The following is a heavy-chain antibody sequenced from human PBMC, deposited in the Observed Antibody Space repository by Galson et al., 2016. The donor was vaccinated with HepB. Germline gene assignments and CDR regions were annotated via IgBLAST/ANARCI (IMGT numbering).Heavy chain of an antibody. J-gene: IGHJ5*02. CDR1: GDSVSSNSAT. CDR3: ARARYSSGLYNWFDP. CDR2: TYYRSKWYN. Sequence: CAISGDSVSSNSATWNWIRQSPSRGLEWLGRTYYRSKWYNDYALSVKSRITINPDTSKNQFSLQLNSVTAADTAVYYCARARYSSGLYNWFDPWGQGTLVTVSS. V-gene: IGHV6-1*01. D-gene: IGHD6-19*01.